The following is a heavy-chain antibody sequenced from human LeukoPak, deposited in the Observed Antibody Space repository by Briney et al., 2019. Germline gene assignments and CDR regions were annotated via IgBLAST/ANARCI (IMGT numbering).Heavy chain of an antibody. CDR1: GFTFSSYW. V-gene: IGHV3-74*01. CDR2: INSDGSST. CDR3: TRLQIAVAGPNWFDP. D-gene: IGHD6-19*01. J-gene: IGHJ5*02. Sequence: PGGSLRLSCAASGFTFSSYWMHWVRQAPGKGLVWVSRINSDGSSTSYADSVKGRFTISRDNAKNSLYLQMNGLRVEDTAVYYCTRLQIAVAGPNWFDPWGQGTLVTVSS.